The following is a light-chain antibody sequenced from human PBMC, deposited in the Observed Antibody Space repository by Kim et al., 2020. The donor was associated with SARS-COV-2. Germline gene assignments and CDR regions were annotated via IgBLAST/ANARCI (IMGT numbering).Light chain of an antibody. J-gene: IGKJ1*01. Sequence: SAAVGDTVTITCRASQTINTYLSWYQQKAGRAPKLLIYSTSTLQSGVPSRFRGSGSGTYFTLTISSLQPEDFATYYCQQSYTAPVFGQGTKVDIK. V-gene: IGKV1-39*01. CDR1: QTINTY. CDR2: STS. CDR3: QQSYTAPV.